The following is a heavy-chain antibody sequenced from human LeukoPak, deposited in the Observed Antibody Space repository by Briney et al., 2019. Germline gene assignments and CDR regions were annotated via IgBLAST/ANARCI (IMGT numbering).Heavy chain of an antibody. CDR1: GGSISSGGYS. CDR3: GGGSYGHELLDY. Sequence: SETLSLTCAVSGGSISSGGYSWSWIRQPPGKGLEWIGYIYLSGSTYYNPSLKSRVTISVDRSKNQFSLKLSSVTAADTAVYYCGGGSYGHELLDYWGQGTLVPVSS. D-gene: IGHD1-7*01. V-gene: IGHV4-30-2*01. J-gene: IGHJ4*02. CDR2: IYLSGST.